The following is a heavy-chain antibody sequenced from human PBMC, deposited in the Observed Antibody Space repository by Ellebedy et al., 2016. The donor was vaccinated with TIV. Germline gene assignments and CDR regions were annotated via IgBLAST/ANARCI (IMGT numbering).Heavy chain of an antibody. Sequence: PGGSLRLSCVASGFTSSSYWMTWVRQAPGKGLEWVANIKQDGSKKYYVDSVKGRFTISRDNAKDSLYLQMNSLRAEDTAVYYCASYTSSWGGLDYWGQGTLVTVSS. CDR1: GFTSSSYW. D-gene: IGHD6-6*01. J-gene: IGHJ4*02. CDR3: ASYTSSWGGLDY. V-gene: IGHV3-7*03. CDR2: IKQDGSKK.